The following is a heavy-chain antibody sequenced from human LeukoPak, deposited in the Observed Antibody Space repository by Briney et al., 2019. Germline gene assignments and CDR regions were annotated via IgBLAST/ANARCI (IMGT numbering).Heavy chain of an antibody. D-gene: IGHD6-6*01. V-gene: IGHV3-30*02. J-gene: IGHJ4*02. CDR1: GFTFSSYG. Sequence: PGGSLRLSCAASGFTFSSYGMHWVRQAPGKGLEWVAFIRYDGSNKYYADSVKGRFTISRDNCKNTLYLQMNSLRAEDTAVYYCAKEWGIAAPPDYWGQGTLVTVSS. CDR3: AKEWGIAAPPDY. CDR2: IRYDGSNK.